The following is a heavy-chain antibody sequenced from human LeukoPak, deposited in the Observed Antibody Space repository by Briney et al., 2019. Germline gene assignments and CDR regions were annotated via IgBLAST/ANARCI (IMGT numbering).Heavy chain of an antibody. V-gene: IGHV3-21*01. Sequence: GGSLRLSWAASARFSFRSFSMNWVRQAPGKGLEWVSSISSSSQYIVYSDSVKGRFSVSRGNSKNTLYLQMNSLRAEDTAVYYCAGEPTAADAFDIWGQGTMVTVSS. CDR1: ARFSFRSFS. CDR3: AGEPTAADAFDI. J-gene: IGHJ3*02. CDR2: ISSSSQYI. D-gene: IGHD6-13*01.